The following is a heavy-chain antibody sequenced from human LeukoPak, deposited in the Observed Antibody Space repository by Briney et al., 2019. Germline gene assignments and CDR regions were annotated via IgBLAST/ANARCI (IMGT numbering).Heavy chain of an antibody. D-gene: IGHD6-13*01. J-gene: IGHJ4*02. CDR1: GFTFDDYA. V-gene: IGHV3-9*01. CDR3: AKVRAAAGTFYFDY. Sequence: GGSLRLSCAASGFTFDDYAIHWVRQAPGEGLEWVSGISWNSGNIGYADSVKGRFTISRDNAKNSLYLQMNSLRAEDTALYYCAKVRAAAGTFYFDYWGQGTLVTVSS. CDR2: ISWNSGNI.